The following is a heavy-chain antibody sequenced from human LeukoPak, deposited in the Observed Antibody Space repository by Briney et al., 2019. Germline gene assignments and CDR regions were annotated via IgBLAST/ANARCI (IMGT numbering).Heavy chain of an antibody. CDR1: GFTVSSNY. CDR3: ARDTHLSYAAGFDC. D-gene: IGHD3-10*01. V-gene: IGHV3-53*01. CDR2: IYSGGST. Sequence: PGGSLRLSCAASGFTVSSNYMSWVRQAPGKGLEWVSVIYSGGSTYYADSVKGRFTISRDNSKNTLYLQMNSLRAEDTAVYYCARDTHLSYAAGFDCWGQGTLVTVSS. J-gene: IGHJ4*02.